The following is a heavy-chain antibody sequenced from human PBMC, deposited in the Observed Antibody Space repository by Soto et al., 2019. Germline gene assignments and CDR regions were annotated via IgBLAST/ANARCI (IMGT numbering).Heavy chain of an antibody. CDR2: IRSKANSYAT. D-gene: IGHD3-3*01. Sequence: PGGSLRLSCAASGFTFSGSAMHWVRQASGKGLEWVGRIRSKANSYATAYAASVKGRFTISRDDSKNTAYLQMNSLKTEDTGVYYCTRQGDFWSGYGGGESNYYYYMDVWGKGTTVTVSS. V-gene: IGHV3-73*01. J-gene: IGHJ6*03. CDR1: GFTFSGSA. CDR3: TRQGDFWSGYGGGESNYYYYMDV.